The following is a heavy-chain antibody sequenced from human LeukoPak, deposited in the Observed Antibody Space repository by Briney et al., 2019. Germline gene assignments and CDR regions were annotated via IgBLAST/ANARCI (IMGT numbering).Heavy chain of an antibody. CDR3: AKKGGIY. CDR1: GFTFSSYG. V-gene: IGHV3-30*05. Sequence: GGSLRLSCAASGFTFSSYGMHWVRQAPGKGLEWVAVISYDGSNKYYADSVKGRFTISRDNSKNTLYLQMNSLRAEGTAVYYCAKKGGIYWGQGTLVTVSS. D-gene: IGHD1-26*01. J-gene: IGHJ4*02. CDR2: ISYDGSNK.